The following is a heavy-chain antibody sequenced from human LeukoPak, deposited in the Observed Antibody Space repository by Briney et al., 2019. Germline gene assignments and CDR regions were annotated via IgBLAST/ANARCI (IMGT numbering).Heavy chain of an antibody. Sequence: SETLSLTCVVSGGSVSGYYWGWIRQPPGRGLEWNGYVYYSGSTNYNPSFKSRVTISVDTSKNQFSLKLSSVTAADTAVYYCARGSTIAAAEGPYDFDYWGQGTLVTVSS. CDR1: GGSVSGYY. D-gene: IGHD6-13*01. CDR2: VYYSGST. CDR3: ARGSTIAAAEGPYDFDY. J-gene: IGHJ4*02. V-gene: IGHV4-59*02.